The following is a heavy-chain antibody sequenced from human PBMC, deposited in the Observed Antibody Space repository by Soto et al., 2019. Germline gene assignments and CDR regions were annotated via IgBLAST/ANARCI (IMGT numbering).Heavy chain of an antibody. CDR1: GFTLDDYA. CDR3: AKAIDYGDYAYFDY. Sequence: EVQLVESGGGLVQPGRSLRLSCAASGFTLDDYAMHWVRQAPGKGLEWVSGISWNSGSIGYADSVKGRFTISRDNAKNSLYLQMNSLRAEDTALYYCAKAIDYGDYAYFDYWGQGTLVTVSS. V-gene: IGHV3-9*01. D-gene: IGHD4-17*01. CDR2: ISWNSGSI. J-gene: IGHJ4*02.